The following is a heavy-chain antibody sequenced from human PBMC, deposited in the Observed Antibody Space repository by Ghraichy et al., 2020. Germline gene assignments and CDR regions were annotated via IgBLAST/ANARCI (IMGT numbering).Heavy chain of an antibody. CDR1: GDSVSSNSAA. Sequence: SETLSLTCAISGDSVSSNSAAWNWVRQSPSRGLEWLGRTYYRSRWYNDYAVSVKSRITVNPDTSKNPFSLQLNSGTPEDTAVYYCARQIWDTSGVVFDYWGLGTLVTFSS. D-gene: IGHD3-22*01. J-gene: IGHJ4*02. V-gene: IGHV6-1*01. CDR3: ARQIWDTSGVVFDY. CDR2: TYYRSRWYN.